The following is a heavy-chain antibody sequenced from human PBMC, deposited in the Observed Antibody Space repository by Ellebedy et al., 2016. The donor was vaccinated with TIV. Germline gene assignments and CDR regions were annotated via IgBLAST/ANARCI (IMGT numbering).Heavy chain of an antibody. CDR1: GFTFSSYS. J-gene: IGHJ6*02. CDR3: AKDIWRDDYIWGSYRSTGGGMDV. Sequence: GGSLRLXXAASGFTFSSYSMNWVRQAPGKGLEWVSSISSSSSYIYYADSVKGRFTISRDNSKNSLYLQMNSLRTEDTALYYCAKDIWRDDYIWGSYRSTGGGMDVWGQGTTVTVSS. CDR2: ISSSSSYI. D-gene: IGHD3-16*02. V-gene: IGHV3-21*04.